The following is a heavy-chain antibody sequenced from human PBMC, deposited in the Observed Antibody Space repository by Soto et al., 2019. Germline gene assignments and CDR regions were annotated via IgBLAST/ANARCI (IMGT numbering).Heavy chain of an antibody. CDR3: AADNDFWSGHYNFDY. CDR2: IVVGSGNT. Sequence: SVKVSCKASGFIFTNSAVQWVRQARGQRLEWMGWIVVGSGNTNYAQGFQERVTIIRDMSTSTVYMELSSLRSEDTAVYYCAADNDFWSGHYNFDYWGQGALVTVSS. CDR1: GFIFTNSA. V-gene: IGHV1-58*01. J-gene: IGHJ4*02. D-gene: IGHD3-3*01.